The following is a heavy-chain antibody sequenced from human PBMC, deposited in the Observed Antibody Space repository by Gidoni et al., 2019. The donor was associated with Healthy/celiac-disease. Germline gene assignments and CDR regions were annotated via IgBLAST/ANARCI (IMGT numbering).Heavy chain of an antibody. Sequence: EVQLVESGGGLVQPGGSLRLSCSASGFTFSSYAMHWVRQAPGKGLEYVSAISSNGGSTYYADSVKGRFTISRDNSKNTLYLQMSSLRAEDTAVYYCVKGITMIVVGPFDYWGQGTLVTVSS. CDR2: ISSNGGST. CDR3: VKGITMIVVGPFDY. CDR1: GFTFSSYA. D-gene: IGHD3-22*01. J-gene: IGHJ4*02. V-gene: IGHV3-64D*09.